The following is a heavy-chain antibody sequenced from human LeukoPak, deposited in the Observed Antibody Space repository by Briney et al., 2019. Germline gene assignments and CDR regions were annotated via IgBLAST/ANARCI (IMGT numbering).Heavy chain of an antibody. CDR2: INGDGRTT. D-gene: IGHD5-12*01. CDR1: GFIFSTYT. CDR3: VGDQVDNVGWLT. J-gene: IGHJ5*02. Sequence: GGSLRLSCSASGFIFSTYTMYWVRQAPGKGLEFVSVINGDGRTTYYADSVKGRFTISRDNSKNTPYLQMNSLRAEDAAVYYCVGDQVDNVGWLTWGQGTRVTVSS. V-gene: IGHV3-64D*06.